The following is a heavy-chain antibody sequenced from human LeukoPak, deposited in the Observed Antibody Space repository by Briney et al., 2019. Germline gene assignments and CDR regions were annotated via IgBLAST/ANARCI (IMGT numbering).Heavy chain of an antibody. CDR2: IYPGDADT. V-gene: IGHV5-51*01. D-gene: IGHD4-23*01. J-gene: IGHJ3*02. Sequence: GESLKISCQGLGYRFDNYWVAWVRQRPGKGLEWMGIIYPGDADTAYSPSFQGQVTISADTSIMTVYLQWTSLKASDTAMYYRARHVSVDPDSPTTSGKRSAGFEIWGQGTMVIVSS. CDR1: GYRFDNYW. CDR3: ARHVSVDPDSPTTSGKRSAGFEI.